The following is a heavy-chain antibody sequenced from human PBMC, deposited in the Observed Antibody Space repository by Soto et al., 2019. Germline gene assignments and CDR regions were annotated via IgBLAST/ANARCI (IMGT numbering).Heavy chain of an antibody. CDR1: GFTFGDYA. CDR2: IRSKAYGGTT. D-gene: IGHD6-13*01. CDR3: TTTNGYRNYYYGMDV. V-gene: IGHV3-49*03. J-gene: IGHJ6*02. Sequence: GGSLRLSCTASGFTFGDYAMSWFRQAPGKGLEWVGFIRSKAYGGTTEYAASVKGRFTISIDDSKSIAYLQMNSLKTDDTAVYYCTTTNGYRNYYYGMDVWGQGTTVTVSS.